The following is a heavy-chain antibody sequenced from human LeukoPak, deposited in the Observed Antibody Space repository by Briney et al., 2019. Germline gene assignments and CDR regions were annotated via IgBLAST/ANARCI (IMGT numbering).Heavy chain of an antibody. CDR1: GYTLTSYG. D-gene: IGHD3-10*01. CDR2: ISAYNGNT. J-gene: IGHJ5*02. V-gene: IGHV1-18*01. Sequence: ASVKVSCKASGYTLTSYGISWVRQAPGQGLEWMGWISAYNGNTNYAQKLQGRVTMTTDTSTSTACMELRSLRSDDTAVYYCARVKMVRGVITHNWFDPWGQGTLVTVSS. CDR3: ARVKMVRGVITHNWFDP.